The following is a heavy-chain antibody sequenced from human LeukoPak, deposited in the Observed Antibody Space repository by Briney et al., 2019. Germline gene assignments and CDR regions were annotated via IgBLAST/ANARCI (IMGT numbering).Heavy chain of an antibody. CDR2: IIPIFGTA. V-gene: IGHV1-69*13. D-gene: IGHD4-17*01. J-gene: IGHJ5*02. CDR3: ARDRRHHGDYVGWFDP. CDR1: GGTFSSYA. Sequence: ASVKVSCKASGGTFSSYAISWVRQAPGQGLEWMGGIIPIFGTANYAQKFQGRVTITADESTSTAYMELSSLRSEDTAVYYCARDRRHHGDYVGWFDPWGQGTLVTVSS.